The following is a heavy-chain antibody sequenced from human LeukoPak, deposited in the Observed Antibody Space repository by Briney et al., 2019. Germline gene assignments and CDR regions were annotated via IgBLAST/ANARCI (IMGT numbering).Heavy chain of an antibody. CDR1: GGSISSYY. CDR2: IYYSGST. Sequence: SETLSLTCTVSGGSISSYYWSWIRQPPGKGLEWIGYIYYSGSTNYNPSLKSRVTISVDTSKNQFSLKLSSVTAEDTAVYYCARVKASELGWFDPWGQGTLVTVSS. D-gene: IGHD1-14*01. CDR3: ARVKASELGWFDP. J-gene: IGHJ5*02. V-gene: IGHV4-59*01.